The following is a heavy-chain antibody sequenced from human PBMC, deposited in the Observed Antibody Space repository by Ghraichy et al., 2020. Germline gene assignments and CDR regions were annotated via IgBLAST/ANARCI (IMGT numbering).Heavy chain of an antibody. Sequence: SQTLSLTCAISGDSVSSKSAAWDWIRQSPSRGLEWLGRTYYRSKWYDDYGVSVRGRIINKPDTSKNQISLQLNSVTPEDTAVYYCAREVARYFDYWAQGTLVTVSS. J-gene: IGHJ4*02. CDR2: TYYRSKWYD. CDR3: AREVARYFDY. V-gene: IGHV6-1*01. CDR1: GDSVSSKSAA.